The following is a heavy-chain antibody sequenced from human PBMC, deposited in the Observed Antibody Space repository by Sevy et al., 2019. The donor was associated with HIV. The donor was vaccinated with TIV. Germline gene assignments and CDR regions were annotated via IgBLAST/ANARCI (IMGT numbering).Heavy chain of an antibody. D-gene: IGHD6-13*01. CDR1: GYSFISFV. CDR2: INVGNGNT. CDR3: TREAKQQLSQYFFDF. J-gene: IGHJ4*02. V-gene: IGHV1-3*01. Sequence: ASVKVSCKASGYSFISFVMHWVRQAPGQGLEWVGWINVGNGNTKYSQKFQDRVTITRDASTSTTYMELTSLTSEDTAIYYCTREAKQQLSQYFFDFWGQGTLVTVSS.